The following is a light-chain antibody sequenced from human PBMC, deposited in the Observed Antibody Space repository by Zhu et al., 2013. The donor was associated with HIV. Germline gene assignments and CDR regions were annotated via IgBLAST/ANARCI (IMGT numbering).Light chain of an antibody. Sequence: QSALTQPASVSGSPGQSITISCTGTSSDIGGYNYVSWYQQHPGKAPKLMIYEVSDRPSGVSHRFSGSKSGNTASLTISGLQAEDEADYYCCSYAGRSTWVFGGGTKLTVL. CDR3: CSYAGRSTWV. J-gene: IGLJ3*02. V-gene: IGLV2-14*01. CDR2: EVS. CDR1: SSDIGGYNY.